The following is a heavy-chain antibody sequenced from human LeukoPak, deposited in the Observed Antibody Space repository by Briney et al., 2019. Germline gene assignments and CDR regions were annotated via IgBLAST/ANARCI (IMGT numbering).Heavy chain of an antibody. D-gene: IGHD2-15*01. CDR1: GYTFTSYG. Sequence: VASVKVSCKASGYTFTSYGISWVRQAPGQGLEWMGWISAYNGNTDYAQKFQGRVTMTTDTSTSTAYMELRSLGSDDTAIYYCAREGVVATSSYEGMDVWGQGTTVTVSS. V-gene: IGHV1-18*01. J-gene: IGHJ6*02. CDR2: ISAYNGNT. CDR3: AREGVVATSSYEGMDV.